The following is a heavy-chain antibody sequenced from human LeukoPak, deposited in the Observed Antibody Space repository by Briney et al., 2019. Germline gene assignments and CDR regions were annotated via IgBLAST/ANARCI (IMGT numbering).Heavy chain of an antibody. CDR3: ARGIQLWTFDY. J-gene: IGHJ4*02. CDR1: GYSFTTYW. V-gene: IGHV5-51*01. CDR2: IYPGDSDT. D-gene: IGHD5-18*01. Sequence: GESLKISCKGSGYSFTTYWIGWVRQMPGKGLEWMGIIYPGDSDTRYSPSFQGQVTISADKSISTAYLHWSSLKASDTAMHYCARGIQLWTFDYWGQGTLVTVSS.